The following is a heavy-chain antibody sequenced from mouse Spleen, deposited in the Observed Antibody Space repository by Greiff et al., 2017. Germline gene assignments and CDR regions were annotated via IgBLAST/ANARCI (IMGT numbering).Heavy chain of an antibody. V-gene: IGHV1-26*01. Sequence: VQLQQSGPELVKPGASVKISCKASGYTFTDYYMNWVKQSHGKSLEWIGDINPNNGGTSYNQKFKGKATLTVDKSSSTAYMELRSLTSEDSAVYYCARKDYYSNSYAMDYWGQGTSVTVSS. CDR3: ARKDYYSNSYAMDY. CDR2: INPNNGGT. CDR1: GYTFTDYY. D-gene: IGHD2-5*01. J-gene: IGHJ4*01.